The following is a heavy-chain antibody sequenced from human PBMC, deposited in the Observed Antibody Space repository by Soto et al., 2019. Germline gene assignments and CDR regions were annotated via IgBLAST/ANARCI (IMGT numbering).Heavy chain of an antibody. Sequence: GASVKVSFKASGVTFTSSAVQWVRQARGQRLEWIGWIVVGSGNTNYAQKFQERVTITRDMSTSTAYMELSSLRSEDTAVYYCAADGVIYYGMDVWGQGTTVTVSS. CDR2: IVVGSGNT. V-gene: IGHV1-58*01. CDR1: GVTFTSSA. J-gene: IGHJ6*02. CDR3: AADGVIYYGMDV.